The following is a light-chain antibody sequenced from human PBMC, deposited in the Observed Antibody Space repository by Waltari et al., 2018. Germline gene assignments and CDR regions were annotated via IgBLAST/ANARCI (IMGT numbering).Light chain of an antibody. V-gene: IGKV3-11*01. CDR2: AAS. Sequence: DIVLTQSPATLASDPGERASRSCRASQSVRNYLAWYQQRPGQAPRLLIYAASNRATGIPARFSGSGSGTDFTLTISSLEPEDFAVYYCQQRSNWPGTFGQGTKVEIK. CDR1: QSVRNY. J-gene: IGKJ1*01. CDR3: QQRSNWPGT.